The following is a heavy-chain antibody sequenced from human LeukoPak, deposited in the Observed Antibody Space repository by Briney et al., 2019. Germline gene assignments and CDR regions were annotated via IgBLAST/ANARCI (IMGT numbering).Heavy chain of an antibody. D-gene: IGHD3-3*01. V-gene: IGHV4-39*01. Sequence: AETLSLTCTVSGGSISSSSYYWGWIRPPPGKGLELIGNIYYSGSTYYHPSLKSRVTMSVDTSNNQFSLKLSSVTAADTAVYYCASDRPSSSGITIFGVVNHYYGMDVWGQGTTVTVSS. J-gene: IGHJ6*02. CDR1: GGSISSSSYY. CDR3: ASDRPSSSGITIFGVVNHYYGMDV. CDR2: IYYSGST.